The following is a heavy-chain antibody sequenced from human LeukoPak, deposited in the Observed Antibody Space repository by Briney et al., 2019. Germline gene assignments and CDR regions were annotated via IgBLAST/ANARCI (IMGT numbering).Heavy chain of an antibody. J-gene: IGHJ4*02. D-gene: IGHD6-19*01. V-gene: IGHV3-30-3*01. CDR1: GFTFSSYA. CDR2: ISYDGSNK. Sequence: GGSLRLSCAASGFTFSSYAMHWVRQAPGKGLEWVALISYDGSNKYYADSVKGRFTISRDNSKNTLYLQMNSLRAEDTAVYYCARGGVYSSGSYYLYYFDYWGQGTLVTVSS. CDR3: ARGGVYSSGSYYLYYFDY.